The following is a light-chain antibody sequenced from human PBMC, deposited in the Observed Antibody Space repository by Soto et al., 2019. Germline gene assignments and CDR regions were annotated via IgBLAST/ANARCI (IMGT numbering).Light chain of an antibody. V-gene: IGKV1-17*01. CDR1: QGIRND. CDR2: AAS. CDR3: LQHNSYPWT. Sequence: DLQMTQSPSSLSASVGARVTITCRASQGIRNDLGWYQQKPGKAPKSLIYAASTLQSGVPPRFSGSGSWKEFTLTIRSLQPEYFATYYCLQHNSYPWTFGRGTKVEIK. J-gene: IGKJ1*01.